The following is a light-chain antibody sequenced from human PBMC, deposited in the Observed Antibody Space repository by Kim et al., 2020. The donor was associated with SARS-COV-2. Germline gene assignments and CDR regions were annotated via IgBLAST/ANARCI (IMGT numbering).Light chain of an antibody. Sequence: TISCTGHNSDVCGYNYVSWYPQXPGNTPKRMIYQVSKRPSGVPDRFSGSKSGNTASLTVSGLQAEDXADYYCSSYAGSNNFVVFGGGTQLTVL. V-gene: IGLV2-8*01. J-gene: IGLJ2*01. CDR2: QVS. CDR1: NSDVCGYNY. CDR3: SSYAGSNNFVV.